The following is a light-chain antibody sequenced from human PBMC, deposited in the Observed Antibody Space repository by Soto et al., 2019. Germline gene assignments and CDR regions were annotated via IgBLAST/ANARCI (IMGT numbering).Light chain of an antibody. CDR2: AAS. Sequence: DIPMTQSPSSLSASVGDRVTITCRASQSISSYLNWYQQKPGKAPKLLIYAASSLQSGVPSRFSGRGSGTDFTLTISSLQPEDVATYYCQQSYSTPLTFGGGTKVEIQ. V-gene: IGKV1-39*01. CDR3: QQSYSTPLT. J-gene: IGKJ4*01. CDR1: QSISSY.